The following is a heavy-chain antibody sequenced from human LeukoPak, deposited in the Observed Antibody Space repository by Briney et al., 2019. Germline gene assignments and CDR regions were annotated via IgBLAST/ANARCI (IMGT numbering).Heavy chain of an antibody. CDR2: ISSSSSYI. Sequence: PGGFLRLSCAASGFTFSSYSMNWVRQAPGKGLEWVSSISSSSSYIYYADSVKGRFTISRDNAKNSLYLQMNSLRAEDTAVYYCARNPEQQLVHADYWGQGTLVTVSS. CDR1: GFTFSSYS. J-gene: IGHJ4*02. CDR3: ARNPEQQLVHADY. V-gene: IGHV3-21*01. D-gene: IGHD6-13*01.